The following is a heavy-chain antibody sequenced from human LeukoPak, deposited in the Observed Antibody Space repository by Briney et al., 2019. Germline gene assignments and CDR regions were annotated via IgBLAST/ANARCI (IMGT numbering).Heavy chain of an antibody. CDR3: ARDDYYDSSGPDY. CDR1: GFTFSRYS. V-gene: IGHV3-21*01. CDR2: ISSSSSYI. J-gene: IGHJ4*02. D-gene: IGHD3-22*01. Sequence: PGGSLRLSCAASGFTFSRYSMNWVRQAPGKGLEWVSSISSSSSYIYYADSVKGRFTISRDNAKNSLYLQMNSLRAEDTAVYYCARDDYYDSSGPDYWGQGTLVTVSS.